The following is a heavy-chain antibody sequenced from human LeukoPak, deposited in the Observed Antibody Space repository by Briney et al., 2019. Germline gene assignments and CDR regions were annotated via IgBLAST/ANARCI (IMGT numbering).Heavy chain of an antibody. V-gene: IGHV1-18*01. J-gene: IGHJ3*02. D-gene: IGHD3-16*02. CDR2: ISAYNGNT. Sequence: ASVKVSCKASGYTFTSYGISWVRQAPGQGLEWMGWISAYNGNTNYAQKLQGRVTMTTDTSTSTACMELRSLRSDDTAVYYCARVRNSMITFGGVIAGDAFDIWGQGTMVTVSS. CDR3: ARVRNSMITFGGVIAGDAFDI. CDR1: GYTFTSYG.